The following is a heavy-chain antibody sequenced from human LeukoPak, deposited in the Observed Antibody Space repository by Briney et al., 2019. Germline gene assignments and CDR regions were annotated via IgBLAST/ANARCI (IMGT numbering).Heavy chain of an antibody. Sequence: GGSLRLSCAASGFTFSDYYMTWVRQAPGKGLEWVSYISSGTTTYYADSVKGRFTISRDNAGNSLYLQMSSLRAEDTAVYYCARRAASGRYFDYWGQGTPVTVSS. CDR2: ISSGTTT. V-gene: IGHV3-69-1*01. J-gene: IGHJ4*02. CDR1: GFTFSDYY. CDR3: ARRAASGRYFDY. D-gene: IGHD6-13*01.